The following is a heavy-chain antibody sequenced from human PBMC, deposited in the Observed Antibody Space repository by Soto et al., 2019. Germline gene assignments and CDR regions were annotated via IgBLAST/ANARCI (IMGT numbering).Heavy chain of an antibody. CDR2: IIPIFGTA. J-gene: IGHJ6*02. CDR3: AFYGDVHYYYYGMDV. D-gene: IGHD4-17*01. CDR1: GGTFSSYA. V-gene: IGHV1-69*13. Sequence: SVKVSCKASGGTFSSYAISWVRQAPGQGLEWMGGIIPIFGTANYAQKFQGRVTITADESTSTAYMELSSLRSEDTAVYYCAFYGDVHYYYYGMDVWGQGTTVPVSS.